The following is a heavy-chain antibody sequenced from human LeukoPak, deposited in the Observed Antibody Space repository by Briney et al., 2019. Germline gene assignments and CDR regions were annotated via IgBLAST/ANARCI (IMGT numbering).Heavy chain of an antibody. Sequence: PGGXXRLSCAASGFTFSSYGMHWVRQAPGKGLEWVAFIRYDGSNKYYADSVKGRFTISRDNSKNTLYLQMNSLSAEDTAVYYCAKDSSWYDDPVHFDYWGQGTLVTVSS. D-gene: IGHD6-13*01. CDR3: AKDSSWYDDPVHFDY. CDR2: IRYDGSNK. CDR1: GFTFSSYG. J-gene: IGHJ4*02. V-gene: IGHV3-30*02.